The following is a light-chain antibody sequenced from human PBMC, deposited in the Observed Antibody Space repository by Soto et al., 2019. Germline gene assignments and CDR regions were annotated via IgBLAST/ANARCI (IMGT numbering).Light chain of an antibody. V-gene: IGLV2-8*01. CDR2: EVS. CDR3: SSYGGSNNLV. J-gene: IGLJ2*01. Sequence: QSALTQPPSASGSPGQSVTISCTGASSDVGGYSYDSWYQQHPGKAPKLMIYEVSKRPSGVPDRFSGSKSGNTASLTVSGLQAEDEADYYCSSYGGSNNLVFGGGTQLTVL. CDR1: SSDVGGYSY.